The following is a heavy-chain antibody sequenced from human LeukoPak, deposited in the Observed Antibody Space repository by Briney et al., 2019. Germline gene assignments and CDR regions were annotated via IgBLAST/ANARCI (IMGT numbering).Heavy chain of an antibody. D-gene: IGHD3-3*01. CDR1: GFTFDDYA. CDR2: ISWDGGSP. CDR3: AKGSGYDFWSGYQN. Sequence: VGSLRLSCAASGFTFDDYAMHWVRQAPGKGLEWVSLISWDGGSPSYADSVKGRFTIYRDNSKNSLYLQMNSLGAEETALYYCAKGSGYDFWSGYQNWGQGTLVTVSS. J-gene: IGHJ4*02. V-gene: IGHV3-43D*04.